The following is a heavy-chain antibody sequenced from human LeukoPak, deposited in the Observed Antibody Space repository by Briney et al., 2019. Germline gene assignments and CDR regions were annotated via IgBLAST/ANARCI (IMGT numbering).Heavy chain of an antibody. CDR2: INPSGGST. D-gene: IGHD5-24*01. J-gene: IGHJ6*02. Sequence: ASVKVSCKASGYTLTSYYIHWVRQAPGQGLEWMGIINPSGGSTSHAQKFQGRVTMTRDTSASTVYMELSSLRSEDTAVYYCASVYKHGMDVRSQGTTVTVSS. CDR3: ASVYKHGMDV. V-gene: IGHV1-46*01. CDR1: GYTLTSYY.